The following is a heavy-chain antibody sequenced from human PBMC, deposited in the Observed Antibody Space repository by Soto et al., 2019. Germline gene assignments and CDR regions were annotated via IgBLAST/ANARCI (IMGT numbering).Heavy chain of an antibody. CDR1: GFTFSSSG. CDR2: ISYDGSNK. CDR3: AKDRQADFWRLPSPMDV. J-gene: IGHJ6*02. V-gene: IGHV3-30*18. Sequence: QVQLVESGGGVVQPGRSLRLSCAASGFTFSSSGMHWVRQAPGKGLEWVAVISYDGSNKFYIDSVKGRFTVSRDNSKNTLYLQMSSLRAEDTAVYYCAKDRQADFWRLPSPMDVWGQGTTVTVSS. D-gene: IGHD3-3*01.